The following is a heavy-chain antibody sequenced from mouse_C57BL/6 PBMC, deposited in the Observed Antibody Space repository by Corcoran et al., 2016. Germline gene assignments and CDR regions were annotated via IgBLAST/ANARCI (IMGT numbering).Heavy chain of an antibody. Sequence: QIQLVQSGPELKKPGETVKISCKASGYTFTTYGMSWVKQAPGKGLKWMGWINTYSGVPTYADDFKGRFAFSLETSASTAYLQINNLKNEDTATYFCARSYYGNSFYFDYWGQGTTLTVSS. V-gene: IGHV9-3*01. D-gene: IGHD2-10*01. CDR3: ARSYYGNSFYFDY. CDR2: INTYSGVP. CDR1: GYTFTTYG. J-gene: IGHJ2*01.